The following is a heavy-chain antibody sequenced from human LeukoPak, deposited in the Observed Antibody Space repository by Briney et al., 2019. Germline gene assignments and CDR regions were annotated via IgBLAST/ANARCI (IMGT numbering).Heavy chain of an antibody. CDR1: GCSFTSYW. V-gene: IGHV5-51*01. CDR2: IYPGDSDT. J-gene: IGHJ4*02. CDR3: ASLAGYSSSWYPNYFDY. Sequence: GGSLKISCKGAGCSFTSYWIGWVRRMPGKGLEWMGIIYPGDSDTRYSPSFQGQVTISADKSISTAYLQWSSLKASDTAMYYCASLAGYSSSWYPNYFDYWGQGTLVTVSS. D-gene: IGHD6-13*01.